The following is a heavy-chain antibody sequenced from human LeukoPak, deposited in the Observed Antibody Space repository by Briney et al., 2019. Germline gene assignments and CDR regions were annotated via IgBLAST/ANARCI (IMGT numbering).Heavy chain of an antibody. D-gene: IGHD2-15*01. CDR2: IYHSGST. V-gene: IGHV4-30-2*01. Sequence: SQTLSLTCAVSGGSISSGGYSWSWIRQPPGKGLEWIGYIYHSGSTYYNPSLKSRVTMSVDTSKNQFSLKLSSVTAADTAVYYCARYFCSGGRCSHFDYWGQGTLVTVSS. CDR1: GGSISSGGYS. J-gene: IGHJ4*02. CDR3: ARYFCSGGRCSHFDY.